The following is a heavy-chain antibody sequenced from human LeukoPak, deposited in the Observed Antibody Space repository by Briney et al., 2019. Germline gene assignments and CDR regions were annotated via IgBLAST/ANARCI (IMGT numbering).Heavy chain of an antibody. J-gene: IGHJ5*01. V-gene: IGHV4-4*07. CDR2: INISGST. CDR3: ARDQAGTDNWFDS. CDR1: GGSISSYY. D-gene: IGHD6-13*01. Sequence: SETLSLTCTVSGGSISSYYWSWIRQPAGKGLEWIGRINISGSTNYNPSLKSRVTMSVDTSKNQFSLKLSPVTAANTAQYYYARDQAGTDNWFDSWVRGTQVAVSS.